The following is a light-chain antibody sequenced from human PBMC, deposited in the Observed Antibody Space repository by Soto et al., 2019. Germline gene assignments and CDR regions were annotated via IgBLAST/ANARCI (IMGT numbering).Light chain of an antibody. J-gene: IGKJ5*01. CDR2: DTF. Sequence: EVVLTQSPSTLSMSPGERVTLSCRASQSVSTFVAWYQHKPGQAPRPVIYDTFNRAPGVPDRFSGGGSGADFSLTISSLAPEDFAHYYCLQRARWPMPFGQGTRLEIK. V-gene: IGKV3-11*01. CDR1: QSVSTF. CDR3: LQRARWPMP.